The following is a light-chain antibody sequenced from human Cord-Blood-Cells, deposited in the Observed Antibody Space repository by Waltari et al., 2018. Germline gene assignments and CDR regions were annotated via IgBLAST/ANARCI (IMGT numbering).Light chain of an antibody. J-gene: IGKJ5*01. Sequence: DIQMTQSPSSLSASVGARVTITCRETQSISSYLNWYQQKPGKAPKLKIYAASSLQSGVPSTFSGSGSGTDFTLTSSSLQPEDFATYYCQQSYSTPITFGQGTRLEIK. CDR2: AAS. CDR3: QQSYSTPIT. V-gene: IGKV1-39*01. CDR1: QSISSY.